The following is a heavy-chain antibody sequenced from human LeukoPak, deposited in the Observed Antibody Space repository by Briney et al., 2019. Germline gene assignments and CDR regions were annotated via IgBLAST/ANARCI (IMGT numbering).Heavy chain of an antibody. CDR1: GFTFSSYG. V-gene: IGHV3-30*18. J-gene: IGHJ4*02. Sequence: GGSLRLSCAASGFTFSSYGMHWVRQAPGKGLEWVAVISYDGSNKYYADSVKGRFTISRDNSKNTLYLQMNSLRAEDTAVYYCAKGYTMIKASFCDYWGQGTLVTVSS. CDR2: ISYDGSNK. D-gene: IGHD3-22*01. CDR3: AKGYTMIKASFCDY.